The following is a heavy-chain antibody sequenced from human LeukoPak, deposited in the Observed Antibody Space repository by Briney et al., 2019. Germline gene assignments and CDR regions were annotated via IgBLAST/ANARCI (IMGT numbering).Heavy chain of an antibody. J-gene: IGHJ4*02. D-gene: IGHD5-24*01. CDR1: GFTFDDYA. CDR2: ISWNSGSI. CDR3: AKGVGRWLQFENFDY. Sequence: GGSLRLSCAASGFTFDDYAMHWVRHAPGKGLEWVSGISWNSGSIGYADSVKGRFTISRDNAKNSLYLQMNSLRAEDMALYYCAKGVGRWLQFENFDYWGQGTLVTVSS. V-gene: IGHV3-9*03.